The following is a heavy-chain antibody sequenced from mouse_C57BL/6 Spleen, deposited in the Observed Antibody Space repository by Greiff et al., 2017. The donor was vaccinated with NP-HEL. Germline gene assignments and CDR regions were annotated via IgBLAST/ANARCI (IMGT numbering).Heavy chain of an antibody. D-gene: IGHD1-1*02. CDR1: GYAFSSYW. V-gene: IGHV1-80*01. Sequence: QVQLKESGAELVKPGASVKISCKASGYAFSSYWMNWVKQRPGKGLEWMGQIYPGDGDTNYNGKFKGKATLTADKSSSTAYMQLSSLTAEDSAVYFCARSGGYDAMDYWGQGTSVTVSS. CDR3: ARSGGYDAMDY. CDR2: IYPGDGDT. J-gene: IGHJ4*01.